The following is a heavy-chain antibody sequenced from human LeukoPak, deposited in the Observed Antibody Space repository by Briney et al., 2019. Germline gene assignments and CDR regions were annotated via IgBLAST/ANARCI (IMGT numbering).Heavy chain of an antibody. J-gene: IGHJ1*01. Sequence: SVKVSCKASGGTFSSYAISWVRQAPGQGLEWMGRIIPILGIANYAQKFQGRVTITADKSTSTAYMELRTLRSDDTAVYYCARKECFGDCFYFRHWGQGTLVTVSS. CDR2: IIPILGIA. CDR3: ARKECFGDCFYFRH. V-gene: IGHV1-69*04. CDR1: GGTFSSYA. D-gene: IGHD2-21*02.